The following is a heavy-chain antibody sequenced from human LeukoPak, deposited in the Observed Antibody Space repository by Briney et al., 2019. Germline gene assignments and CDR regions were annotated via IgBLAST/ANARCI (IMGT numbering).Heavy chain of an antibody. J-gene: IGHJ4*02. CDR1: GGSFSGYY. CDR3: ARYYHSPGPFDY. D-gene: IGHD3-10*01. V-gene: IGHV4-34*01. CDR2: VNHSGST. Sequence: SETLSLTCAVYGGSFSGYYWSWIRQPPGKGLEWIGEVNHSGSTNYNPSLKSRVTISVDTSKNQFSLKLSSVTAADTAVYYCARYYHSPGPFDYWGQGTLVTVSS.